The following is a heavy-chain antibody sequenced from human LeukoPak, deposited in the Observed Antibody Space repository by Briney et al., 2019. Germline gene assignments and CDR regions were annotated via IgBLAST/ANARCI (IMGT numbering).Heavy chain of an antibody. V-gene: IGHV1-69*05. CDR2: IIPIFGTA. CDR3: ARGIDVFFAFDI. Sequence: SVKVSCKASGGTFSSYAISWVRQAPGQGLEWMGGIIPIFGTANYAQKFQGRVTITTDESTSTAYMELSSLRSEDTAVYYCARGIDVFFAFDIWGQGTMVTVSS. D-gene: IGHD3-3*01. CDR1: GGTFSSYA. J-gene: IGHJ3*02.